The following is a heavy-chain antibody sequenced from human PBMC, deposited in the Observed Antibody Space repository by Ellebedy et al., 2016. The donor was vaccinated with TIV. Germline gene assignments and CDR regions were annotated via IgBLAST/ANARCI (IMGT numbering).Heavy chain of an antibody. D-gene: IGHD6-6*01. V-gene: IGHV4-59*13. CDR2: IYYSGST. Sequence: SETLSLXXTVSGGSISSYYWSWIRQPPGKGLEWIGYIYYSGSTNYNPSLKSRVTISVDTSKNQFSLKLSSVTAADTAVYYCARGTYSSSTVDYWGQGTLVTVSS. J-gene: IGHJ4*02. CDR3: ARGTYSSSTVDY. CDR1: GGSISSYY.